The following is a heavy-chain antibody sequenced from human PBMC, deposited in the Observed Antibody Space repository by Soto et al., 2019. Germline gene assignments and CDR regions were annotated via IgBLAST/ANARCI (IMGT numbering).Heavy chain of an antibody. V-gene: IGHV1-18*01. Sequence: ASVKVSCKASGYTFTSYGISWVRQAPGQGLEWMGWISAYNGNTNYAQKLQGRVTMTTDTSTSTAYMELRSLRSDDTAVYYCARVLRYFDSPSSYYMDVWGKGTTVTVSS. CDR2: ISAYNGNT. D-gene: IGHD3-9*01. CDR1: GYTFTSYG. CDR3: ARVLRYFDSPSSYYMDV. J-gene: IGHJ6*03.